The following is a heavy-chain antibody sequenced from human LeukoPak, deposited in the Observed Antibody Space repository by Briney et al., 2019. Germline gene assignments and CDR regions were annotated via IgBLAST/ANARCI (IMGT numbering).Heavy chain of an antibody. V-gene: IGHV4-4*02. CDR3: WYSGYASGFDY. J-gene: IGHJ4*02. CDR2: IYHSGST. Sequence: SGTLSLTCAVSGGSITSGNWWSWVHQPPGKGVEWIEEIYHSGSTNSNPSLKSRVTISVDKSNNQFSRSLGSVTAADTAVYYCWYSGYASGFDYWGQGTLVTVSS. D-gene: IGHD5-12*01. CDR1: GGSITSGNW.